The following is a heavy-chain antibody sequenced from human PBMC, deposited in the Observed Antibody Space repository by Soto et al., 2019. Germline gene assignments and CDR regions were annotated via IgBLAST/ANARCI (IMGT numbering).Heavy chain of an antibody. J-gene: IGHJ6*02. D-gene: IGHD2-15*01. V-gene: IGHV2-5*05. CDR1: GFSLRNSGVG. CDR2: IYWDDDE. CDR3: AHMVGRGAGMDV. Sequence: QITLKESGPTLVKPTQTLTLTCTFSGFSLRNSGVGVGWIRQYPGKALEWLALIYWDDDERYGPSLKTRLTISKDTSKHQVVLKMTDMDPVDTGTYYCAHMVGRGAGMDVWGQGPTVTVSS.